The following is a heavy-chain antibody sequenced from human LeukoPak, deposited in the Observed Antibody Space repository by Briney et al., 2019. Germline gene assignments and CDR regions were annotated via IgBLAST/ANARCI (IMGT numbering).Heavy chain of an antibody. V-gene: IGHV3-30*02. J-gene: IGHJ4*02. CDR1: GFTFSNAW. CDR2: IRYDGTNE. Sequence: PGGSLRLSCAASGFTFSNAWMSWVRQAPGKGLEWVAFIRYDGTNEYYADSVKGRFTISRDNAKNSLYLQMNSLRAEDTAVYYCARVYRSGGSIDYWGQGTLVTVSS. D-gene: IGHD2-15*01. CDR3: ARVYRSGGSIDY.